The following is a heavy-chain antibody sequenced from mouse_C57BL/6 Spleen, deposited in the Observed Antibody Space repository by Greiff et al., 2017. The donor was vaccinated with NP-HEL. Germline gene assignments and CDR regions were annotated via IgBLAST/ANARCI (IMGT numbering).Heavy chain of an antibody. CDR3: ARSIDGPYYFDY. J-gene: IGHJ2*01. CDR2: IYPGDGDT. Sequence: QVQLKQSGAELVKPGASVKISCKASGYAFSSYWMNWVKQRPGKGLEWIGQIYPGDGDTNYNGKFQGKATLTADKSSSTAYMQLSSLTSEDSAVYFCARSIDGPYYFDYWGQGTTLTVSS. D-gene: IGHD2-3*01. CDR1: GYAFSSYW. V-gene: IGHV1-80*01.